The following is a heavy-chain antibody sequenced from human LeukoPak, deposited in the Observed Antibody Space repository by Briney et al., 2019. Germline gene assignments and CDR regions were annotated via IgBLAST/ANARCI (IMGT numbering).Heavy chain of an antibody. CDR2: IYTSGST. CDR3: ARRAGIDYDFWSGYYSASTAVPAFDI. CDR1: GGSISSYY. J-gene: IGHJ3*02. Sequence: PSETLSLTCTVSGGSISSYYWSWIRQPAGKGLEWIGRIYTSGSTNYNPSLKSRVTISVDTSKNQFSLKLSSVTAADTAVYYCARRAGIDYDFWSGYYSASTAVPAFDIWGQGTMVTVSS. V-gene: IGHV4-4*07. D-gene: IGHD3-3*01.